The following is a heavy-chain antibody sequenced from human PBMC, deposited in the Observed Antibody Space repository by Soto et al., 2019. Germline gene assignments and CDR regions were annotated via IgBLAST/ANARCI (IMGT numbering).Heavy chain of an antibody. Sequence: QVQLVQSGAEVKKPGSSVKVSCKASGGTFSSYAISWVRQAPGQGLEWMGGIIPIFGTANYAQKFQGRVTITADESTSTAYMELSSLRSEDTAVYYCARVRYCSSTSCYIHYYYYYYGMDVWGQGTTVTVSS. V-gene: IGHV1-69*01. D-gene: IGHD2-2*02. CDR3: ARVRYCSSTSCYIHYYYYYYGMDV. CDR2: IIPIFGTA. CDR1: GGTFSSYA. J-gene: IGHJ6*02.